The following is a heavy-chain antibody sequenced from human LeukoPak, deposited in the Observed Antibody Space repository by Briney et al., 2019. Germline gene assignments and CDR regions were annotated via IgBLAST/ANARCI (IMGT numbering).Heavy chain of an antibody. CDR1: GGTFSSYA. Sequence: SVKVSCKASGGTFSSYAISWVRQAPGQGLEWMGGIIPIFGTANYAQKFQGRDTITADESTSTAYMELSSLRSEDTAVYYCASALYDSSGYYPRDNYFFDYWGQGTLVTVSS. CDR3: ASALYDSSGYYPRDNYFFDY. D-gene: IGHD3-22*01. J-gene: IGHJ4*02. V-gene: IGHV1-69*13. CDR2: IIPIFGTA.